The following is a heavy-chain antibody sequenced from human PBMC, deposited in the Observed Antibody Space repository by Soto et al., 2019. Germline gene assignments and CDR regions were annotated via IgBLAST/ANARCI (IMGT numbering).Heavy chain of an antibody. Sequence: QITLKESGPTLVKPTQTLTLTCTFAGFSLDTSGVGVGWIRQPPGKVLEGLALIYGDDDKRYSPSLKSRLTITKDTSKNQVILTMTNMDPVDTATYHCAHLPLRKFDWLPLAYDYWGQGTLVTVSS. CDR3: AHLPLRKFDWLPLAYDY. CDR2: IYGDDDK. CDR1: GFSLDTSGVG. D-gene: IGHD3-9*01. J-gene: IGHJ4*02. V-gene: IGHV2-5*02.